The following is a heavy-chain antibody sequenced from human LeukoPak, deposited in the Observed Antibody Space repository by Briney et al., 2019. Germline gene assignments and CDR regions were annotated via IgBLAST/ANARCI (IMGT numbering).Heavy chain of an antibody. J-gene: IGHJ6*02. D-gene: IGHD5-18*01. CDR2: IKQDGSEE. Sequence: SGGSLRLSCAASGFTFSSYWMSWVRQAPGKGLEWVANIKQDGSEEYYVDSVKGRFTISRDNAKNSLYLQMNSLRAEDTAVYYCARVDTAMVNYYYYGMDVWGQGTTVTVSS. CDR3: ARVDTAMVNYYYYGMDV. V-gene: IGHV3-7*03. CDR1: GFTFSSYW.